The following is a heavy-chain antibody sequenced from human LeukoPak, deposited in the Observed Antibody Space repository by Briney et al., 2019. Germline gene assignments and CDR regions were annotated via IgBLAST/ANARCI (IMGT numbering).Heavy chain of an antibody. V-gene: IGHV3-9*01. CDR1: GFTFDDYA. Sequence: GRSLRLSCAASGFTFDDYAMHWVRQAPGKGLEWVSGISWNSGSIGYADSVKGRFTISRDNAKNSLYLQMNSLRAEDTALYYCAKDIARRDGYKYRFDYWGQGTLVTVSS. CDR3: AKDIARRDGYKYRFDY. J-gene: IGHJ4*02. D-gene: IGHD5-24*01. CDR2: ISWNSGSI.